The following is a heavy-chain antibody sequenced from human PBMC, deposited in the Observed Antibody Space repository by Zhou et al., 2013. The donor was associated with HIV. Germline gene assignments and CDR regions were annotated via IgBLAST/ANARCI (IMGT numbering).Heavy chain of an antibody. CDR1: TFSNYA. Sequence: QVQLVQSGTEVKKPGSSVTVSCKGTFSNYAVSWVRQAPGQGPEWIGKILPIFGTTNYAQKFQGRVTISTDESKSTVDMHLSSLTSQDTAVYYCARGFDRPFYFETWGQGTLVTVSS. CDR3: ARGFDRPFYFET. J-gene: IGHJ4*02. V-gene: IGHV1-69*05. CDR2: ILPIFGTT.